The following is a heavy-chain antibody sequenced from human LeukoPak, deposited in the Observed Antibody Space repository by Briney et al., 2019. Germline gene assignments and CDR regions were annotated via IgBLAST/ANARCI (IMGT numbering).Heavy chain of an antibody. CDR2: IYTSGST. CDR3: ARTRWELLDY. V-gene: IGHV4-61*02. Sequence: MTSQTLSLTCTVSGGSISSGGYYWSWIRQPAGKGLEWIGRIYTSGSTNYNPSLKSRVTISVDTSKNQFSLKLSSVTAADTAVYYCARTRWELLDYWGQGTLVTVSS. D-gene: IGHD1-26*01. CDR1: GGSISSGGYY. J-gene: IGHJ4*02.